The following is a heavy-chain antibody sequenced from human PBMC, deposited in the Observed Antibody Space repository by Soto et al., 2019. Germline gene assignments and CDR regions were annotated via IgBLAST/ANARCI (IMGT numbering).Heavy chain of an antibody. J-gene: IGHJ4*01. CDR1: GFTFSSYA. CDR2: ISGSGGST. CDR3: AEALGPPDYYDSSGWVY. V-gene: IGHV3-23*01. D-gene: IGHD3-22*01. Sequence: GGSLRLSCAASGFTFSSYAMSWVRQAPGKGLEWVSAISGSGGSTYYADSVKGRFTISSDNSKNTLYLQMNSLRAEHTALYYCAEALGPPDYYDSSGWVYWGQGSLVTVSS.